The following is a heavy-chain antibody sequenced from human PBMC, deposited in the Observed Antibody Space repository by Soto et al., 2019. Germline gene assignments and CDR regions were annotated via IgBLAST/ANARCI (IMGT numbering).Heavy chain of an antibody. Sequence: GGSLRLSCAASGFTFSSYGMHWVRQAPGKGLEWVAVISYDGSNKYYADSVKGRFTISRDNSKNTLYLQMNSLRAEDTAVYYCAKVGIAAAGTLKDYYYYGMDVWGQGTTVTVSS. CDR1: GFTFSSYG. CDR2: ISYDGSNK. D-gene: IGHD6-13*01. V-gene: IGHV3-30*18. J-gene: IGHJ6*02. CDR3: AKVGIAAAGTLKDYYYYGMDV.